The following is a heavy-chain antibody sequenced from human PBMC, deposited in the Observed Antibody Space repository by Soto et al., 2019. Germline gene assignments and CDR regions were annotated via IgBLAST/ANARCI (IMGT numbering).Heavy chain of an antibody. J-gene: IGHJ3*02. Sequence: QLHLVQSGAVVKKPGASVTVSCSASGYPVTAYYMHWVRQAPGRGLEWMGGINPATGAAKYTQTFQGRVTMTRGTSTSTVVMELSGLTSEDTAVFSCARGGGVGVAGSAAFDMWGQGTLVTVSS. V-gene: IGHV1-2*02. CDR1: GYPVTAYY. D-gene: IGHD3-3*01. CDR3: ARGGGVGVAGSAAFDM. CDR2: INPATGAA.